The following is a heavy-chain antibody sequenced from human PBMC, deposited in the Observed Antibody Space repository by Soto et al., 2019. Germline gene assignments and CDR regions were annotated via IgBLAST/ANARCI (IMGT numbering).Heavy chain of an antibody. CDR2: IWYDGGNK. CDR3: ARDGQWLPRDGLRSSYYFDY. J-gene: IGHJ4*02. Sequence: VQLVESGGGVVQPGRSVRLSCAASGFNFSSYVMHWVRQAPGKGLEWVAVIWYDGGNKYYADSVKGRFTISRDSSKNTLYLQMNSLRAEDTAVYYCARDGQWLPRDGLRSSYYFDYWGQRTLVTVSS. D-gene: IGHD6-19*01. CDR1: GFNFSSYV. V-gene: IGHV3-33*01.